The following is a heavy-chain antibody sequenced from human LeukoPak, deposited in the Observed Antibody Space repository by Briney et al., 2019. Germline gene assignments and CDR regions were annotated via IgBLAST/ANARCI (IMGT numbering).Heavy chain of an antibody. D-gene: IGHD2-2*01. J-gene: IGHJ6*03. V-gene: IGHV3-21*01. CDR3: ARGQGYESYYYMDV. CDR2: ITGNSNYI. Sequence: GGSLRLSCAASGFTFSIYSINWVRQAPGKGLEWVSFITGNSNYIYYADSVKGRFTISRDNSNNTVYLQMNNLRPEDTAVFYCARGQGYESYYYMDVWGKGTTVSVSS. CDR1: GFTFSIYS.